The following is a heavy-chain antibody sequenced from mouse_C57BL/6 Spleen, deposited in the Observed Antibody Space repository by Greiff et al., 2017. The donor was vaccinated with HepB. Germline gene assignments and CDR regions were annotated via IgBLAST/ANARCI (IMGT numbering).Heavy chain of an antibody. D-gene: IGHD2-1*01. Sequence: VQLQQSGAELVRPGASVKLSCTASGFNIKAYYMHWVKQRPEQGLEWIGRIDPEDGDTEYAPKFQGKATMTADTSSNTAYLRRSSLTSEDTAGYYWTTDGKRARDYGGQGTSVTVSA. J-gene: IGHJ4*01. CDR2: IDPEDGDT. V-gene: IGHV14-1*01. CDR3: TTDGKRARDY. CDR1: GFNIKAYY.